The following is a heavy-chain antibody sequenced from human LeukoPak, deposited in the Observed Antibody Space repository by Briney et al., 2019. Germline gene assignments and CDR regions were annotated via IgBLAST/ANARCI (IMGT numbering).Heavy chain of an antibody. Sequence: SETLSLTCTVSGGSISSGSYYWSWIRQPAGKGLEWIGRIYTSGSTNYNPSLKSRVTISVDTSKNQFSLKLSSVTAADTAVYYCARSRTSEVAAKPDYFDCWGQGTLVTVSS. CDR2: IYTSGST. V-gene: IGHV4-61*02. CDR1: GGSISSGSYY. J-gene: IGHJ4*02. CDR3: ARSRTSEVAAKPDYFDC. D-gene: IGHD2-15*01.